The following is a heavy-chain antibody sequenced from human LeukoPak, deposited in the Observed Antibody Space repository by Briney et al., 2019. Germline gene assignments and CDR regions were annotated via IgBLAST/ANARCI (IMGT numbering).Heavy chain of an antibody. J-gene: IGHJ6*04. CDR3: ARIAGYSRVYYYYYYGMDV. CDR1: GVSFSGYY. D-gene: IGHD6-13*01. V-gene: IGHV4-34*01. CDR2: INHSGST. Sequence: SETLSLTCAVYGVSFSGYYWSWIRQPPGKGLEWVGEINHSGSTNYNPSLKSRVTISVDASKNQFSLKLSSVTAADTAVYYCARIAGYSRVYYYYYYGMDVWGKGTTVTVSS.